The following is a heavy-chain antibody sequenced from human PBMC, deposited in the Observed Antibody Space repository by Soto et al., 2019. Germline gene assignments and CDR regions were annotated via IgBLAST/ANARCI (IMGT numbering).Heavy chain of an antibody. CDR2: ISRSGTSI. V-gene: IGHV3-21*01. CDR1: GFTFSDYG. Sequence: EVQLVESGGGLVKPGGSLRLSCAASGFTFSDYGMNWVRQAPGKGLEWVAFISRSGTSINYADSVKGRFTISRDNAKNSLSLQMNSLRAEDTAVYYCARFIDGAAGDFWGQGTLVTVSS. D-gene: IGHD4-17*01. CDR3: ARFIDGAAGDF. J-gene: IGHJ4*02.